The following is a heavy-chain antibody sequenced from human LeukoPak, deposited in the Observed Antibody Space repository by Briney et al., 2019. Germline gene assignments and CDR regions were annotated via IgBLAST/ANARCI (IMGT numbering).Heavy chain of an antibody. CDR2: INTEGTST. J-gene: IGHJ4*02. Sequence: PGGSLRLSCAASGFTFRTYWMHWVRHAPGKGLMWVSRINTEGTSTSYADSVNGRFTISRDDAKNLVFLQMNSLRVEDTAVYYCARDGVAGGFDYWGQGILVTVSS. D-gene: IGHD6-19*01. V-gene: IGHV3-74*01. CDR1: GFTFRTYW. CDR3: ARDGVAGGFDY.